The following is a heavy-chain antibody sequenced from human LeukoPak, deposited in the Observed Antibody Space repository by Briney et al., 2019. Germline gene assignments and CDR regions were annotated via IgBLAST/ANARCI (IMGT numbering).Heavy chain of an antibody. D-gene: IGHD5-12*01. J-gene: IGHJ4*02. Sequence: PGGSLRLSRTASGYTFNIYAMSWVRQAPGKGLEWVSAISGSGASTYYANSVKGRFTISRDNSKNTLYLQMNSLRAEDTAVYYCAKVFTPSGYVWGGFDYWGQGTLVTVSS. CDR3: AKVFTPSGYVWGGFDY. V-gene: IGHV3-23*01. CDR1: GYTFNIYA. CDR2: ISGSGAST.